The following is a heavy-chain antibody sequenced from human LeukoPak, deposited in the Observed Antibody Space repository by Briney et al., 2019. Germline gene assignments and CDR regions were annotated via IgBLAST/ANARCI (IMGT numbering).Heavy chain of an antibody. J-gene: IGHJ4*02. CDR2: VSSRSKI. D-gene: IGHD2-21*01. V-gene: IGHV3-21*01. Sequence: GGSLTLSCAPSGLTFSTYSMNGVPQAPGEGLVFVSSVSSRSKIYYSDSVKGRFIISKDNAKNSLYLKMNSLRAEDTALYYCGKGGGGVPIDYWGQGTLVTVSS. CDR1: GLTFSTYS. CDR3: GKGGGGVPIDY.